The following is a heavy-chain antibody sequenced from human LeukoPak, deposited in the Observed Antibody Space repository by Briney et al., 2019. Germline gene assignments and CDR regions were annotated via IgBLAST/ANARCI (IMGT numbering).Heavy chain of an antibody. CDR3: ARDYYGSGSYFDY. V-gene: IGHV3-48*03. CDR1: GFTFSSYE. Sequence: GGSLRLSCAASGFTFSSYEMNWVRQAPGKGLEWVSCVSSSGSTIYYADSVKGRFTISRDNAKNSLYLQMNSLRAEDTAVYYCARDYYGSGSYFDYWGQGTLVTVSS. J-gene: IGHJ4*02. CDR2: VSSSGSTI. D-gene: IGHD3-10*01.